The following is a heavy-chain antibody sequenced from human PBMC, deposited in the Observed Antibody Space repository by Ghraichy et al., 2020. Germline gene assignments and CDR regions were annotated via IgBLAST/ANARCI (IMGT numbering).Heavy chain of an antibody. CDR1: GYTLTELS. D-gene: IGHD6-19*01. CDR3: ATWGIAVAGGVNAFDI. J-gene: IGHJ3*02. V-gene: IGHV1-24*01. CDR2: FDPEDGET. Sequence: GESLNISCKVSGYTLTELSMHWVRQAPGKGLEWMGTFDPEDGETISAQKFQGRVTMTEDTSTDTAYMELSSLRSEDTAVYYCATWGIAVAGGVNAFDIWGQGTMVTVSS.